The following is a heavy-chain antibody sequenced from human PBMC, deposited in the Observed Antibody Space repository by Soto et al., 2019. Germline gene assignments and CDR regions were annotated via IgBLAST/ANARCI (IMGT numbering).Heavy chain of an antibody. Sequence: GSLRLSCAASGFTVSSNYMSWVRQAPGKGLEWVSVIYSGGSTYYADSVKGRFTISRHNSKNTLYLQMNSLRAEDTAVYYCARVGIAAAGNLDYYYYYMDVWGKGTTVTVSS. CDR2: IYSGGST. CDR3: ARVGIAAAGNLDYYYYYMDV. J-gene: IGHJ6*03. D-gene: IGHD6-13*01. V-gene: IGHV3-53*04. CDR1: GFTVSSNY.